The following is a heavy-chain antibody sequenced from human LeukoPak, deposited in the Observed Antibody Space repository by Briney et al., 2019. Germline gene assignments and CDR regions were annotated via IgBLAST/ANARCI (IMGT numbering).Heavy chain of an antibody. CDR2: IKRDGNEK. CDR3: AKEGAYPIITYDS. CDR1: GFTFGIYW. Sequence: GGSLRLSCAGSGFTFGIYWMTWVRQAPGKGLEWVANIKRDGNEKNYVDSVKGRFSISRDNAKNSLYLQMDSLRAEDAAVYYCAKEGAYPIITYDSWGQGALVTVSS. V-gene: IGHV3-7*01. J-gene: IGHJ5*01. D-gene: IGHD3-10*01.